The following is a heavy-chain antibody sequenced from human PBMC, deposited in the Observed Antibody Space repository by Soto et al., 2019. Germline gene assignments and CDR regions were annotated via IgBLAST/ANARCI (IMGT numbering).Heavy chain of an antibody. CDR2: IYSSGST. D-gene: IGHD3-16*01. CDR3: ARGLSAFDP. J-gene: IGHJ5*02. V-gene: IGHV4-4*07. CDR1: GGSMNTYF. Sequence: SETLSLTCAVSGGSMNTYFWSWIRQPAGKGLEWIGRIYSSGSTSYNPSFKSRVTMSIDTSKSQFSLRLTSMTAADTAVYYCARGLSAFDPWGQGTLVTVS.